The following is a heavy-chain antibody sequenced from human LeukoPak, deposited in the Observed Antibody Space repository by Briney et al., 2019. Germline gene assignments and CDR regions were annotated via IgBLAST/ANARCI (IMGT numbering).Heavy chain of an antibody. CDR1: GGSISSYY. CDR3: ARDPVSVEKYYFDY. J-gene: IGHJ4*02. D-gene: IGHD1-1*01. Sequence: PSETLSLTCTVSGGSISSYYWSWIRQPAGKGLEWIGRIYTSGSTSYNPSLKSRVTMSVDTSKNQFSLKLSSVTAADTAVYYCARDPVSVEKYYFDYWGQGTLVTVSS. CDR2: IYTSGST. V-gene: IGHV4-4*07.